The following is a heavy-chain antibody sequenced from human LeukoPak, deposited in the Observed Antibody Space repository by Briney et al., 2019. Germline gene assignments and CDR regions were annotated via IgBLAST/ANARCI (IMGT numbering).Heavy chain of an antibody. Sequence: GGSLRLSCAASGFTVSTNCMTWVGQAPGKGLKWVSTIYSGGTTYDSDSVMGRFTISRHNSRNTLYLQMNSLRAEDTAVYYCARVDTVMAYYFDLWGQGTLVTVSS. J-gene: IGHJ4*02. D-gene: IGHD5-18*01. V-gene: IGHV3-53*04. CDR2: IYSGGTT. CDR1: GFTVSTNC. CDR3: ARVDTVMAYYFDL.